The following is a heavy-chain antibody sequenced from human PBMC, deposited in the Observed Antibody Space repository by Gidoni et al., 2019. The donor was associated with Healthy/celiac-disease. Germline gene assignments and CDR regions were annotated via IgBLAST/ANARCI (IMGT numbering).Heavy chain of an antibody. CDR1: GYTFTGYY. V-gene: IGHV1-2*02. D-gene: IGHD2-2*02. CDR2: INPNSGGT. J-gene: IGHJ5*02. Sequence: QVQLVQSGAEVKKPGASVKVSCKASGYTFTGYYMHWVRQAPGQGLEWMGWINPNSGGTNYAQKFQGRVTMTRDTSISTAYMELSRLRSDDTAVYYCARETGSSLYCSSTSCYTGWFDPWGQGTLVTVSS. CDR3: ARETGSSLYCSSTSCYTGWFDP.